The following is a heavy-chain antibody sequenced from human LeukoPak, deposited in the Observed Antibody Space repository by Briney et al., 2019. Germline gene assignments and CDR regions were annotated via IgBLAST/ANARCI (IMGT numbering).Heavy chain of an antibody. CDR3: ARGLYYYDSSGYRY. Sequence: SETLSLTCTVSGGSISSYYWSWIRQPPGKGLEWIGYIYYSGSTNYNPSLKSRVTISVDTSKNQFSLKLSSVTAADTAVYYCARGLYYYDSSGYRYWGQGALVTVSS. D-gene: IGHD3-22*01. V-gene: IGHV4-59*01. CDR2: IYYSGST. CDR1: GGSISSYY. J-gene: IGHJ4*02.